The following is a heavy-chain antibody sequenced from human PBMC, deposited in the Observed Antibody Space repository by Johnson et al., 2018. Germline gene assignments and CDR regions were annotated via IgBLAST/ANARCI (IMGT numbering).Heavy chain of an antibody. CDR1: GFTFDDYA. J-gene: IGHJ6*02. Sequence: VQLVQSGGGLVQPGGSLRLSCAASGFTFDDYAMHWVRQAPGKGLEWVSGVSWNSGTIGYADSVKGLFTISRDNAKKSMFLQMNSRRAGDTALYYCAKLSGYGGYYHGLDVWGQGTTVTVS. D-gene: IGHD4-23*01. CDR3: AKLSGYGGYYHGLDV. V-gene: IGHV3-9*01. CDR2: VSWNSGTI.